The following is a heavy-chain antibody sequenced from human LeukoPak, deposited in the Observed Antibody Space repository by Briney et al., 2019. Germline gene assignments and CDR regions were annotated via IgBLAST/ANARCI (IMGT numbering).Heavy chain of an antibody. V-gene: IGHV3-9*01. CDR1: GFTFDDYA. CDR2: ISWNSGSI. CDR3: AIGPDYYYYYMDV. D-gene: IGHD1-14*01. Sequence: GGSLRLSCAASGFTFDDYAMHWVRQAPGKGLEWVSGISWNSGSIGYADSVKGRFTISRDNAKNSLYLQMNSLRAEDTALYYCAIGPDYYYYYMDVSGKGTTVTISS. J-gene: IGHJ6*03.